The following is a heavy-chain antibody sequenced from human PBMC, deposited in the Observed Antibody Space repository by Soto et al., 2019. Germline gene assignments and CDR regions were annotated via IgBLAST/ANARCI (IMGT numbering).Heavy chain of an antibody. CDR3: GRCTSTSCHLGSDY. D-gene: IGHD2-2*01. CDR2: ISHDGTNK. J-gene: IGHJ4*02. CDR1: GFTFSSYA. Sequence: GGSLRLSXAASGFTFSSYAMNWVRQAPGKGLEWVALISHDGTNKYYADSVRGRFTISRDSSTNTLYLQMNSLRAADTAVYYCGRCTSTSCHLGSDYWGQGTLVTVSS. V-gene: IGHV3-30-3*01.